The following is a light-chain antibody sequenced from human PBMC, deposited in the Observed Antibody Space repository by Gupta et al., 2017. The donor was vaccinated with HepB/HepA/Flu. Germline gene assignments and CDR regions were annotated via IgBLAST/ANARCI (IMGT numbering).Light chain of an antibody. J-gene: IGKJ1*01. CDR1: QSVSGSY. Sequence: EIVLTQSPCTLSFYPGQRATLSCRASQSVSGSYLAWYQQKPGQAPRLLIYGASSRATCIPDRFSGSGSGTDFTLTISRLEPEDFAVYYCQQYGSSPWTFGQGTKVEIK. CDR3: QQYGSSPWT. CDR2: GAS. V-gene: IGKV3-20*01.